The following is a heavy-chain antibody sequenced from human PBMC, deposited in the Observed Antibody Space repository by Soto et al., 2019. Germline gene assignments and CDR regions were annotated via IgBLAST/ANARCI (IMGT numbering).Heavy chain of an antibody. V-gene: IGHV3-21*01. D-gene: IGHD1-26*01. Sequence: VQLVESGGGVVQPGRSLRLSCAASGFTFSSYSMNWVRQAPGKGLEWVSSISSSSSYIYYADSVKGRFTISRDNAKNSLYLQMNSLRAEDTAVYYCARGIVGATATRGDYWGQGTLVTVSS. CDR2: ISSSSSYI. CDR1: GFTFSSYS. J-gene: IGHJ4*02. CDR3: ARGIVGATATRGDY.